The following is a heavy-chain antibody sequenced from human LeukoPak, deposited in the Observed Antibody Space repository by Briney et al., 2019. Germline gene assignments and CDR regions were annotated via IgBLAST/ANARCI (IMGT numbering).Heavy chain of an antibody. V-gene: IGHV3-48*04. D-gene: IGHD2-2*02. CDR2: ISSSSSTI. CDR1: GFTFSSYS. Sequence: GGSLRLSCAASGFTFSSYSMNWVRQAPGKGLEWVSYISSSSSTIYYADSVKGRFTISRDNAKNSLYLQMNSLRAEDTAVYYCARTKYCSSTSCYTQRTYYYYGMDVWGQGTTVTVSS. J-gene: IGHJ6*02. CDR3: ARTKYCSSTSCYTQRTYYYYGMDV.